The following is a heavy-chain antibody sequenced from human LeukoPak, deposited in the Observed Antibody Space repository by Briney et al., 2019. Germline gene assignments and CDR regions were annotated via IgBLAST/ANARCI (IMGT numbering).Heavy chain of an antibody. V-gene: IGHV3-33*01. CDR1: GFTFSSYG. CDR2: IWYDGSNK. D-gene: IGHD3-22*01. CDR3: ARADDYYDSSGYVDY. J-gene: IGHJ4*02. Sequence: GGSLRLSCAASGFTFSSYGMHWVRQAPGKGLEWVAVIWYDGSNKYYADSVKGRFTISRDNSKNTLYLQMNSLRAEDTAVYYCARADDYYDSSGYVDYWGQGTLVTVSS.